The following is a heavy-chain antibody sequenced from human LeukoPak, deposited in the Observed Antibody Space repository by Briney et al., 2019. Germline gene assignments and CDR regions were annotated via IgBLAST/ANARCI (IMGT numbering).Heavy chain of an antibody. J-gene: IGHJ4*02. V-gene: IGHV1-18*01. CDR2: ISAYNGNT. Sequence: ASVKASCKASGYTFTSYGISWVRQAPGQGLEWMGWISAYNGNTNYAQKFQGRVTMTRNTSISTAYMELSSLRSEDTAVYYCARGSHCSGGSCYSTFDYWGQGTLVTVSS. D-gene: IGHD2-15*01. CDR3: ARGSHCSGGSCYSTFDY. CDR1: GYTFTSYG.